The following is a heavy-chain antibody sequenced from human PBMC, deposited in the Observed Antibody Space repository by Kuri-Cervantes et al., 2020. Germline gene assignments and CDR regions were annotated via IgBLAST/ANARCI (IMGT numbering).Heavy chain of an antibody. CDR1: GGSFSGYY. CDR2: INHSGST. Sequence: SDTLSLTCAVYGGSFSGYYWSWIRQPPGKGLEWIGEINHSGSTNYNPSLKSRVTISVDTSKNQFSLKLSSVTAADTAVYYCARLDYGDYRRRTWYFDLWGRGTPVTVSS. J-gene: IGHJ2*01. V-gene: IGHV4-34*01. D-gene: IGHD4-17*01. CDR3: ARLDYGDYRRRTWYFDL.